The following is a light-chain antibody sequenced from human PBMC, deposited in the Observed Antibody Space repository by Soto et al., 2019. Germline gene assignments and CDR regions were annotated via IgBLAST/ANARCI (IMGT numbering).Light chain of an antibody. V-gene: IGKV3-15*01. CDR3: QQYNNWPPVT. CDR2: GAS. Sequence: EIVMTQSPATLSVSPGERATLSCRASQSVSSTLAWSQQNPGQAPRLLIYGASTRAPGIPARFSGSGSGTEGTLTISSLQSEDVAVYYCQQYNNWPPVTFGQGTKLEIK. J-gene: IGKJ2*01. CDR1: QSVSST.